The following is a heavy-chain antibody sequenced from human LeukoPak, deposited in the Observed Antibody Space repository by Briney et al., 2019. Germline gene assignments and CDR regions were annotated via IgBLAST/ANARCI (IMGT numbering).Heavy chain of an antibody. D-gene: IGHD2-2*01. CDR3: ARGPRGDIVVVPAAAYFDY. V-gene: IGHV3-23*01. CDR2: ISENGRNT. Sequence: GGSLRLSCAASGFSFSASSMSWVRQTPGKGLEWVSSISENGRNTYYADSVKGRFTISRDNSKNTLYLQMNSLRAEDTAVYYCARGPRGDIVVVPAAAYFDYWGQGTLVTVSS. CDR1: GFSFSASS. J-gene: IGHJ4*02.